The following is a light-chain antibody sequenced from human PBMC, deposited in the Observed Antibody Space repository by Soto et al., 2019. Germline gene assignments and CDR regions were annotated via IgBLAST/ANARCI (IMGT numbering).Light chain of an antibody. CDR2: KVS. CDR3: QQYNNWPRT. V-gene: IGKV2-30*01. Sequence: DVVMTQSPLSLPVTLGQPASISCRSSQSLVYSDGNTYLNWFQQRPGQSPRRLIYKVSYRDAGVPDRFSGSGSGTDFTLKISSLQSEDFAVYYCQQYNNWPRTFGQGTKVEIK. CDR1: QSLVYSDGNTY. J-gene: IGKJ1*01.